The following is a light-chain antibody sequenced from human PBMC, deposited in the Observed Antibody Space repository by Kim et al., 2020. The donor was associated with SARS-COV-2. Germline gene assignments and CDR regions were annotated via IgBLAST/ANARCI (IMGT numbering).Light chain of an antibody. V-gene: IGLV2-8*01. Sequence: AVTIACPGTSSDVGGYNYVSWYQQHPGKAPQLMIYEVSKRPSGVPDRFSGSKSGNTASLTVSGLQAEDEADYYCSSYAGSNNLVFGGGTQLTVL. CDR2: EVS. CDR3: SSYAGSNNLV. J-gene: IGLJ2*01. CDR1: SSDVGGYNY.